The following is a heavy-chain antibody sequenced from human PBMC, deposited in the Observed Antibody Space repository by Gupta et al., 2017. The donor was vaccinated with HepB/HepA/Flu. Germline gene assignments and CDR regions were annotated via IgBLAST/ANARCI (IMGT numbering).Heavy chain of an antibody. J-gene: IGHJ4*02. CDR1: GFTFSSYD. CDR2: SGASGTST. D-gene: IGHD6-13*01. V-gene: IGHV3-23*01. CDR3: AKDKRNGSSWYFYFDY. Sequence: SCAASGFTFSSYDMSWVRQAPGKGLEWVSTSGASGTSTYYADSVKGRFTISRDNSNNTRDLQMNSLRAEETAIYFCAKDKRNGSSWYFYFDYGCQGPLVTVSA.